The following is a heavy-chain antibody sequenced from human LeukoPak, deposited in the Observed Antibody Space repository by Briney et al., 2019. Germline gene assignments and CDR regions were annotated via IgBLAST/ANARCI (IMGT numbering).Heavy chain of an antibody. CDR1: GFTVSVNY. CDR2: IYSGGRT. Sequence: GGSLRLSCAASGFTVSVNYMSWVRQAPGKGLQWLSIIYSGGRTYYEVSVKGRFAISRDKSKNTLYLHMNSLRAEDTAVYYCAREGSNYCESSGYYRNWGQGTLVTVSS. CDR3: AREGSNYCESSGYYRN. J-gene: IGHJ4*02. V-gene: IGHV3-53*01. D-gene: IGHD3-22*01.